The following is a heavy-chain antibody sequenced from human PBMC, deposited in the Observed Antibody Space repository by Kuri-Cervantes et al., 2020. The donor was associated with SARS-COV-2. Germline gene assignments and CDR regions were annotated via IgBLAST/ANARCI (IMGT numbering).Heavy chain of an antibody. J-gene: IGHJ1*01. V-gene: IGHV3-21*04. CDR1: GLTFSSYS. D-gene: IGHD2-2*01. Sequence: GGSLRLSCAASGLTFSSYSMNWVRQAPGKGLEWVSSISSSSSYIYYADSVKGRFTISRDNAKNSLYLQMNSLRAEDTAVYYCAKVYGDIVVVPAAKYFQHWGQGTLVTVSS. CDR3: AKVYGDIVVVPAAKYFQH. CDR2: ISSSSSYI.